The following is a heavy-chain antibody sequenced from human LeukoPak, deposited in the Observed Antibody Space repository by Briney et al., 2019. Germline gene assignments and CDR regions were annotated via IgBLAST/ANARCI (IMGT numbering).Heavy chain of an antibody. CDR3: AREENILGFDY. CDR1: GYTFTGYY. V-gene: IGHV1-2*02. D-gene: IGHD2/OR15-2a*01. J-gene: IGHJ4*02. CDR2: INPNSGGT. Sequence: VASVKVSCKASGYTFTGYYTHWVRQAPGQGLEWMGWINPNSGGTNYAQKFQGRVTMTRDTSISTAYMELSRLRSDDTAVYYCAREENILGFDYWGQGTLVTVSS.